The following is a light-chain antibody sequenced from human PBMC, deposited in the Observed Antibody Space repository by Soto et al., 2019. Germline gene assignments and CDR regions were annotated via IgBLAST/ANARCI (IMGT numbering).Light chain of an antibody. Sequence: DVVLTPSPLSLPVTLGEPASISCTSSQSIVFRGASPYLSWYQQSPGQPQRSLISEVSERDSGVPDKFSGSGSGTDFTQEISSVEAEDVAVYYCLQTTRWPPYTFGQGTKLEIK. CDR1: QSIVFRGASPY. CDR2: EVS. CDR3: LQTTRWPPYT. V-gene: IGKV2-30*01. J-gene: IGKJ2*01.